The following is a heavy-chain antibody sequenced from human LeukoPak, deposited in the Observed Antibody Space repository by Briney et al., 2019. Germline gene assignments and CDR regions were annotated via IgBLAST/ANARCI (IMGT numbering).Heavy chain of an antibody. CDR3: ARDRLGSGYAP. CDR1: GFTFSSYW. J-gene: IGHJ5*02. V-gene: IGHV3-7*01. CDR2: IKQDGSEK. Sequence: GGSLRLSCAASGFTFSSYWMSWVRQAPGKGLEWVANIKQDGSEKYYVDSVKARSTISRDNANNSLYLQMNSLRAEDTAVYYCARDRLGSGYAPWGQGTLVTVSS. D-gene: IGHD5-12*01.